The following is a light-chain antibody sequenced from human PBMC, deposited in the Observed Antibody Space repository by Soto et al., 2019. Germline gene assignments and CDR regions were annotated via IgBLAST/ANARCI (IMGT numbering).Light chain of an antibody. Sequence: EIEMTQSPATLSVSPGERATLSCRASQSVTSNLAWYQQKPGQPPRRLIYGASTRATGIPARFSGSGSGTEFTLTISSLQSEDFAVYYCQQYNNWPLTFGGGTKVEIK. CDR2: GAS. V-gene: IGKV3-15*01. CDR3: QQYNNWPLT. J-gene: IGKJ4*01. CDR1: QSVTSN.